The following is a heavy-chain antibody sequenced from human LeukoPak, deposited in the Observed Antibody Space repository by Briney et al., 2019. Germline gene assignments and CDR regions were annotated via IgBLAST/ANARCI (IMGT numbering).Heavy chain of an antibody. CDR2: MYYSGST. Sequence: SETLSLTCAVSGGSISSSSYYWGWIRQPPGKGLEWIGSMYYSGSTYYNPSLKSRVTISVDTSKNQFSLKLSSVTAADTAVYYCARSYRYCSSTSCYRTFDYWGQGTLVTVSS. J-gene: IGHJ4*02. V-gene: IGHV4-39*01. CDR3: ARSYRYCSSTSCYRTFDY. D-gene: IGHD2-2*02. CDR1: GGSISSSSYY.